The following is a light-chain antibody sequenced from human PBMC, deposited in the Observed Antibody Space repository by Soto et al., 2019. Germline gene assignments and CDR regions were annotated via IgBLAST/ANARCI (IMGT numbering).Light chain of an antibody. CDR1: QSLDRW. CDR3: QQYDNLPPMYH. J-gene: IGKJ2*01. Sequence: DIQMTQSPSTLSASVGDRITITCRASQSLDRWLAWYQQKPGKAPKLLIYDASNLETGVRSRFSGSGSGTDFTFNISSLQPEDIATYYCQQYDNLPPMYHFGQGTKLEIK. V-gene: IGKV1-33*01. CDR2: DAS.